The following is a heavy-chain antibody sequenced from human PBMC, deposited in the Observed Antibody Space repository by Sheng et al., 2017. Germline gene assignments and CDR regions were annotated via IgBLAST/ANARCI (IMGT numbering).Heavy chain of an antibody. D-gene: IGHD3-22*01. J-gene: IGHJ4*02. V-gene: IGHV4-39*07. Sequence: QLQLQGSGPALVKPSETLSLTCTVSGDAITSRIYSWGWIRQSPGKGLEWIGQRYLDGTTQYNPSLKRRALPYPIDTSKSQFSLRLNFVTAADTGIYHCARLDSRGPDDYWGQGTRGHRSPQ. CDR1: GDAITSRIYS. CDR2: RYLDGTT. CDR3: ARLDSRGPDDY.